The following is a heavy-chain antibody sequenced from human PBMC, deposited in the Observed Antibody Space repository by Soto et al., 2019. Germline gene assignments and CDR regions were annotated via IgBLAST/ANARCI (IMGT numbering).Heavy chain of an antibody. V-gene: IGHV3-21*01. CDR2: ISSSSSYI. J-gene: IGHJ6*02. D-gene: IGHD3-9*01. CDR3: ARDGHILTGYYDYYYYGMDV. Sequence: GGSLRLSCAASGFTFSSYSMNWVRQVPGKGLEWVSSISSSSSYIYYADSVKGRFTISRDNAKNSLYLQMNSLRAEDTAVYYCARDGHILTGYYDYYYYGMDVWGQGTTVTVSS. CDR1: GFTFSSYS.